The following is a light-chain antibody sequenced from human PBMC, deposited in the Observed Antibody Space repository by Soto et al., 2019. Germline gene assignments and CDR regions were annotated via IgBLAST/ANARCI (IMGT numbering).Light chain of an antibody. CDR3: AAWDDSLYGLV. CDR2: SNN. CDR1: SSNIGSNI. V-gene: IGLV1-44*01. Sequence: QSVLTQPPSASGTPGQRVTVSCSGSSSNIGSNIVNWYQQLPGTAPKLLIYSNNQRPSGVPGRFSGSKSGTSASLAISGLQSEDEADYYCAAWDDSLYGLVFGGGTQLTVL. J-gene: IGLJ2*01.